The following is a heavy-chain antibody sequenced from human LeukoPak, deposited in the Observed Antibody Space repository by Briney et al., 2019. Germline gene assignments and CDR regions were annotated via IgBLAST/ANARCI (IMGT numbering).Heavy chain of an antibody. CDR1: GYTFTSYA. D-gene: IGHD1-7*01. J-gene: IGHJ4*02. Sequence: GASVKVSCKASGYTFTSYAMHWVRQAPGQRPEWMGWINAGNGNTKYSQKFQGRVTITRDTSASTAYMELSSLRSEDTAVYYCAREGNYGHYFDYWGQGTLVTVSS. V-gene: IGHV1-3*01. CDR2: INAGNGNT. CDR3: AREGNYGHYFDY.